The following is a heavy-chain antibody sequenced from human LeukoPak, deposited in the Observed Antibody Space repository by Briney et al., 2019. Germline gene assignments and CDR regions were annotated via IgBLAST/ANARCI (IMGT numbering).Heavy chain of an antibody. J-gene: IGHJ4*02. CDR2: IYYNENT. V-gene: IGHV4-59*08. CDR1: GGSISSYY. CDR3: ARVRVAAAGAYYFDS. D-gene: IGHD6-13*01. Sequence: SETLSLTCTVPGGSISSYYWSWIRQPPGKGLEWIGYIYYNENTSHNPSLKSRVTISVDTSKNQFSLQMTSVTAADTAVYYCARVRVAAAGAYYFDSWGQGTLVTVSS.